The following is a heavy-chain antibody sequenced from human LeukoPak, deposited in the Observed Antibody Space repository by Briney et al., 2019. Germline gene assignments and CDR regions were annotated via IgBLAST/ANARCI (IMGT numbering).Heavy chain of an antibody. CDR2: INSDGSAT. V-gene: IGHV3-74*01. J-gene: IGHJ4*02. Sequence: GGSLRLSCAASGFTFSSYWMQWVRQAPGKGLVWVSRINSDGSATSHADSVKGRFTISRDNAKNTLYLQMNSLRAEDTAVYYCARAQHSGYERYQYYFDYWGQGTLVTVSS. D-gene: IGHD5-12*01. CDR1: GFTFSSYW. CDR3: ARAQHSGYERYQYYFDY.